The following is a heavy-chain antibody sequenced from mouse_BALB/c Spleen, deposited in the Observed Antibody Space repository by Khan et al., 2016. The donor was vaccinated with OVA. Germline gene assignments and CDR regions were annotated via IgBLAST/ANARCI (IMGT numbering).Heavy chain of an antibody. CDR3: AIRYYGSHWYFDV. Sequence: QVQLQQSGPELVKPGASVKMSCKASGYTFISYYIHWVKQRPGQGLEWIGWIYPGDGRTKYNEKFRGKTTLTADKSSSTAYMLLSSLTSEDSAIYFCAIRYYGSHWYFDVWGAGTTVTVSS. CDR1: GYTFISYY. J-gene: IGHJ1*01. CDR2: IYPGDGRT. V-gene: IGHV1S56*01. D-gene: IGHD1-1*01.